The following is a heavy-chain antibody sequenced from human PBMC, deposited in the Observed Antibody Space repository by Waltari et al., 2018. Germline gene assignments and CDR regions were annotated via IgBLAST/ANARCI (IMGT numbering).Heavy chain of an antibody. CDR3: ATKGVVLPATFDY. Sequence: QVQLVQSGAELREPGASVKVSCKASGYSFTGHLIHWVRQAPGQGLEWMGWINPGSGITNYAQKFQGRVTMTRDTSISTAYVELSSLRIDDTAAYYCATKGVVLPATFDYWGQGTLVTVSS. CDR2: INPGSGIT. J-gene: IGHJ4*02. V-gene: IGHV1-2*02. CDR1: GYSFTGHL. D-gene: IGHD2-15*01.